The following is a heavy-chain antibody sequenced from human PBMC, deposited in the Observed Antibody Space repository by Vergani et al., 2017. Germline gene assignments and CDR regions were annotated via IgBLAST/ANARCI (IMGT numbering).Heavy chain of an antibody. CDR1: GFTFSSYW. D-gene: IGHD3-16*02. CDR3: ARYDYVWGSYRYGAFDI. J-gene: IGHJ3*02. Sequence: EVQLVESGGGLVQPGGSLRLSCAASGFTFSSYWMSWVRQAPGKGLEWVANIKQDGSEKYYVDSVKGRFTISRDNAKNSLYLQMNSLRAEDTAVYYCARYDYVWGSYRYGAFDIWGQGTMVTVSS. CDR2: IKQDGSEK. V-gene: IGHV3-7*03.